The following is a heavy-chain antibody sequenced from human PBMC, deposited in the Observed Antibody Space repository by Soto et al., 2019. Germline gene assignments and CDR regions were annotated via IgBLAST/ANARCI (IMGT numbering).Heavy chain of an antibody. D-gene: IGHD4-4*01. CDR2: ISGSGGST. CDR3: AKTLTTYDPAGYYFDY. CDR1: GFTFSSYA. J-gene: IGHJ4*02. V-gene: IGHV3-23*01. Sequence: GGSLRLSCAASGFTFSSYAMSWVRQAPGKGLEWVSAISGSGGSTYYADSVKGRFTISRDNSKNTLYLQMNSLRAEDTAVYYCAKTLTTYDPAGYYFDYWGQGTLVTVSS.